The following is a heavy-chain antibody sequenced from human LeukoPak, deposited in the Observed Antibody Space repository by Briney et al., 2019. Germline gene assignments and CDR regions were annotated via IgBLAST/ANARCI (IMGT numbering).Heavy chain of an antibody. CDR1: GFTFSTYG. CDR2: ISSSSSTI. V-gene: IGHV3-48*01. Sequence: GGSLRLSCAASGFTFSTYGMNWVRQAPGKGLEWVSYISSSSSTIYYADSVKGRFTISRDNAKNSLYLQMNSLRAEDTAVYYCARGSTYYDSSGQVPFDYWGQGTLVTVSS. J-gene: IGHJ4*02. CDR3: ARGSTYYDSSGQVPFDY. D-gene: IGHD3-22*01.